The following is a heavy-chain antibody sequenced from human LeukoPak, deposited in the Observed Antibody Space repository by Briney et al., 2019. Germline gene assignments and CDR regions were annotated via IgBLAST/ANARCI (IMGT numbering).Heavy chain of an antibody. CDR1: GFTFSDYY. CDR3: ARWPIVGATHLYYYDYMDV. CDR2: ISSGGSTI. V-gene: IGHV3-11*04. J-gene: IGHJ6*03. Sequence: SGGSLRLSCAAPGFTFSDYYMSWIRQAPGKGLEWVSYISSGGSTIYYADSVKGRFTISTDNAKNSLYLQMSSLRAEDTAVYYCARWPIVGATHLYYYDYMDVWGKGTTVTVSS. D-gene: IGHD1-26*01.